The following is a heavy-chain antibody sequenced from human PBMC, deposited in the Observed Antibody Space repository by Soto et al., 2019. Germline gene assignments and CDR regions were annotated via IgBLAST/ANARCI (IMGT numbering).Heavy chain of an antibody. V-gene: IGHV1-69*18. CDR1: GGTFSTYS. J-gene: IGHJ4*02. D-gene: IGHD3-22*01. Sequence: QVQLVQSGAEVKKPGSSVKVSCKASGGTFSTYSIAWVRQAPGQGLEWMGTIFPLFGTANYAQRFQGRVTITADESTTTAYMELSSLRSEDTAVYYCARDDSSASTHFHSWGQGTLVTVSS. CDR3: ARDDSSASTHFHS. CDR2: IFPLFGTA.